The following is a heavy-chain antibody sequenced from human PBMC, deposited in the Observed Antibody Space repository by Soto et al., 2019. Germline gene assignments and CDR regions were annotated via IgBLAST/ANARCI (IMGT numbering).Heavy chain of an antibody. CDR1: GGTFSSYA. D-gene: IGHD6-13*01. J-gene: IGHJ5*02. V-gene: IGHV1-69*06. CDR2: IIPIFGTA. Sequence: QVQLVQSGAEVKKPGSSVKVSCKASGGTFSSYAISWVRQAPGQGLEWMGGIIPIFGTANYAQKFQGRVTITADKSTSTAYMELSSLRSEGTAVYYCARFAIAAAGRRENWFDPWGQGTLVTVSS. CDR3: ARFAIAAAGRRENWFDP.